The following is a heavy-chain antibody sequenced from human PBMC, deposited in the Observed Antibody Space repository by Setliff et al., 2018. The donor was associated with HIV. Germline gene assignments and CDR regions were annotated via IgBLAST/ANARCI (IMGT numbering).Heavy chain of an antibody. CDR2: IYHSGST. Sequence: SETLSLTCSVSGDSISDTTYYWGWIRQPPGKGLEWIGNIYHSGSTLYKPSLKSRVTMSVDTSKNQFSLKLNSETAADTAVYYCARHGPRYYYDTSTYYDHDAFDIWGQGTVVTVSS. J-gene: IGHJ3*02. CDR1: GDSISDTTYY. D-gene: IGHD3-22*01. CDR3: ARHGPRYYYDTSTYYDHDAFDI. V-gene: IGHV4-39*01.